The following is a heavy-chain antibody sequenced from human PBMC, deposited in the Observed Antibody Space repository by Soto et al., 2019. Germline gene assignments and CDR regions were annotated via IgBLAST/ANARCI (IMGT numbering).Heavy chain of an antibody. CDR1: GFTFSNYA. CDR2: ISGSGGSP. D-gene: IGHD5-12*01. Sequence: PEVSRRLSCAASGFTFSNYAMNWVRQAPGKGLEWVSTISGSGGSPYYADSVKGRFTISRDNSRNTLYLQMNSLRAGDSAIYYCAKESPSGLSFFAFWGQGTLVTVSS. J-gene: IGHJ4*02. CDR3: AKESPSGLSFFAF. V-gene: IGHV3-23*01.